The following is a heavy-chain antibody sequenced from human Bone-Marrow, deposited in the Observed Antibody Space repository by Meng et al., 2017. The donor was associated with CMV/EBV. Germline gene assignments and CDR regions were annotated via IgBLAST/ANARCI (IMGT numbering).Heavy chain of an antibody. CDR3: ARDKVVGATRGMDV. CDR1: GGSFSGYY. J-gene: IGHJ6*02. V-gene: IGHV4-34*01. D-gene: IGHD1-26*01. CDR2: INHSGST. Sequence: SETLSLTCAVYGGSFSGYYWSWIRQPPGKGLEWIGEINHSGSTNYNPSLKSRVTISVDTSKNQFSLKLSSVTAADTAVYYCARDKVVGATRGMDVWGQGTTVTVSS.